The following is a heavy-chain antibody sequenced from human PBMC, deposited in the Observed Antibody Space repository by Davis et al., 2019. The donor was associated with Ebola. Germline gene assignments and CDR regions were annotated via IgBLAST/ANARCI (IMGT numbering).Heavy chain of an antibody. CDR2: ISSSSSYI. V-gene: IGHV3-21*01. Sequence: GESLKISCAASGFTFSSYEMNWVRQAPGKGLEWVSSISSSSSYIYYADSVKGRFTMSRDNAKNSLYLQMNSLRAEDTAVYYCAREAGTTSDYWGQGTLVTVSS. CDR3: AREAGTTSDY. CDR1: GFTFSSYE. J-gene: IGHJ4*02. D-gene: IGHD1-7*01.